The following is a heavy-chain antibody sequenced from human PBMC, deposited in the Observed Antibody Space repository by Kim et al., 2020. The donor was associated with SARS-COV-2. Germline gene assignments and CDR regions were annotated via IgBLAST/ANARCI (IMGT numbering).Heavy chain of an antibody. D-gene: IGHD6-13*01. Sequence: GGSLRLSCEASGFTVSSSYMNWVRQAPGKGLEWVSIIYRGGNTYYADSVKGRFTISRDNSKNTLFLQMNSLRAEDTAVYSCARRIPHSWDLDYWGQGTLVTVSS. CDR2: IYRGGNT. V-gene: IGHV3-66*02. J-gene: IGHJ4*02. CDR3: ARRIPHSWDLDY. CDR1: GFTVSSSY.